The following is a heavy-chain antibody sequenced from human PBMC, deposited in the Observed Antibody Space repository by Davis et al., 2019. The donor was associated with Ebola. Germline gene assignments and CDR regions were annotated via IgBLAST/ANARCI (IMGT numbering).Heavy chain of an antibody. CDR3: ARDEMATPNYYFDY. V-gene: IGHV1-18*01. CDR1: GYTFTSYG. J-gene: IGHJ4*02. Sequence: ASVKVSCKASGYTFTSYGIHWMRQAPGQGLEWMGWIAAYNFKTHYAQKFQDRATMTIDPYTSTAYMELRSLRSEDTAVYFCARDEMATPNYYFDYWGQGSLVTVSS. D-gene: IGHD5-24*01. CDR2: IAAYNFKT.